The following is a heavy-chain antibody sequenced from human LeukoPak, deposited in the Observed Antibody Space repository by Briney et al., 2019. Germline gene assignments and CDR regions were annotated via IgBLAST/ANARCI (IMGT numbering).Heavy chain of an antibody. D-gene: IGHD6-13*01. CDR2: IYYSGST. V-gene: IGHV4-59*01. CDR1: GGSISSYY. J-gene: IGHJ5*02. Sequence: SETLSLTCTVSGGSISSYYWSWIRQPPGKGLEGIGYIYYSGSTNYNPSLKSRVTISVDTSKNQFSLKLSSVTAADTAVYYCARGLSSSSWYISTWFDPWGQGTLVTVSS. CDR3: ARGLSSSSWYISTWFDP.